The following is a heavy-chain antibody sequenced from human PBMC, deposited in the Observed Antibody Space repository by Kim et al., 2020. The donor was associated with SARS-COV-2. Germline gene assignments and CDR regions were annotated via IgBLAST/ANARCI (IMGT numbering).Heavy chain of an antibody. CDR2: IRSKANSYAT. CDR3: TRLYQGYSSSSDDY. CDR1: GFTFSGSA. J-gene: IGHJ4*02. D-gene: IGHD6-6*01. V-gene: IGHV3-73*01. Sequence: GGSLRLSCAASGFTFSGSAMHWVRQASGKGLEWVGRIRSKANSYATAYAASVKGRSTISRDDSKNTAYLQMNSLKTEATAVYYCTRLYQGYSSSSDDYWGQGTLVTVSS.